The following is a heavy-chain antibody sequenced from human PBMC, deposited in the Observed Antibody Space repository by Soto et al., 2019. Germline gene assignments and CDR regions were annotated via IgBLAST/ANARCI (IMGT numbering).Heavy chain of an antibody. CDR1: GFTFGDYA. CDR2: IRSKAYGGTT. Sequence: GGSLRLSSTASGFTFGDYAMSWFRQAPGKGLEWVGFIRSKAYGGTTEYAASVKGRFTISRDDSKSIAYLQMNSLKTEDTAVYYCTRDRDDDYDYIWGSYRNLFWGFDYWGQGTLVTVSS. D-gene: IGHD3-16*02. V-gene: IGHV3-49*03. J-gene: IGHJ4*02. CDR3: TRDRDDDYDYIWGSYRNLFWGFDY.